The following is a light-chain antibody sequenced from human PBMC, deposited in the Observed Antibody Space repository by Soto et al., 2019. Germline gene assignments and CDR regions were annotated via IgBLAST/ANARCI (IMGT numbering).Light chain of an antibody. CDR1: QSVSSSY. J-gene: IGKJ1*01. CDR3: QEYGSSRT. CDR2: AAS. Sequence: EIVLTQSPGTLSSSPGERATLSCRASQSVSSSYLAWYQQKPGQAPRLLMYAASSRATGTPDRFSGSGSGTDFTLTISRLEPEDFAVYYCQEYGSSRTFGQGTKVEIK. V-gene: IGKV3-20*01.